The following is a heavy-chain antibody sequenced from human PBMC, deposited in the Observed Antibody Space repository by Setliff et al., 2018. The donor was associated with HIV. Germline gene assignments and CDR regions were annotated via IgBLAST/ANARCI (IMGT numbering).Heavy chain of an antibody. V-gene: IGHV3-15*01. CDR3: ARSTGWYAFNF. J-gene: IGHJ3*01. Sequence: PGGSLRLSCAVSGFPVTNVWMAWARQAPGKGLEWVGHFQSRGNGETTDYAAPVEGRFTISKDDSKNTLYLQINSLESEDTAVYHCARSTGWYAFNFWGQGTKVTVS. CDR1: GFPVTNVW. CDR2: FQSRGNGETT. D-gene: IGHD6-19*01.